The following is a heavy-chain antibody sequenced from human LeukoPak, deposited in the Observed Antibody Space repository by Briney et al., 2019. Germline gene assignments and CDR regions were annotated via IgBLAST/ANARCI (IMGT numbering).Heavy chain of an antibody. Sequence: GESLKISCEGSGYTFSSYWVGWVRQRPGKGLEWMGVIYAGDSDIRYSPSFQGQVTISVDKTISTAYLQWRSLKASDSGIYYCARHEGYYSGYTSPMDVWGKGTTVTVSS. V-gene: IGHV5-51*01. D-gene: IGHD2-15*01. J-gene: IGHJ6*03. CDR2: IYAGDSDI. CDR1: GYTFSSYW. CDR3: ARHEGYYSGYTSPMDV.